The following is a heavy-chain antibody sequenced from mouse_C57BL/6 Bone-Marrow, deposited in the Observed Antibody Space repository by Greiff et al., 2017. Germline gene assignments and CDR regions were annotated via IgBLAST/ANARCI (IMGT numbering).Heavy chain of an antibody. D-gene: IGHD2-5*01. CDR3: ARKGAYYSNYVDWYFDV. CDR2: IWTGGGT. J-gene: IGHJ1*03. Sequence: VKLVESGPGLVAPSQSLSITCTVSGFSLTSYAISWVRQPPGKGLEWLGVIWTGGGTNYNSALKSRLSISKDNSKSQVFLKMNSLQPDDTARYYCARKGAYYSNYVDWYFDVWGTGTTVTVSS. CDR1: GFSLTSYA. V-gene: IGHV2-9-1*01.